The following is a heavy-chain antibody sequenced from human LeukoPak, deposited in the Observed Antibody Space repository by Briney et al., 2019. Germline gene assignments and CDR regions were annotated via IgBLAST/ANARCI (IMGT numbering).Heavy chain of an antibody. CDR3: TREVGATF. CDR2: IRSKAYGGTT. V-gene: IGHV3-49*04. J-gene: IGHJ3*01. CDR1: GFTFSDAW. Sequence: GGSLRLSCAASGFTFSDAWMSWVRQAPGKGLEWVGFIRSKAYGGTTEYAASVKGRFTISRDDSKSIAYLQMNSLKTEDTAVYYCTREVGATFWGQGTMVTVSS. D-gene: IGHD1-26*01.